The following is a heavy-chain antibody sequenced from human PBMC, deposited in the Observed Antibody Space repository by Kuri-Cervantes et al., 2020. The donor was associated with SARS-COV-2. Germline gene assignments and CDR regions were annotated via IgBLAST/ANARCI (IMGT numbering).Heavy chain of an antibody. Sequence: SVKVSCKASGYTFTSYDINWVRQAPGQGLEWMGGIIPFFGTPNYAQRFEGRVTITADQSTRTVYMEMTSLTLEDTAVYFCARDVGYGGSSELDITYFDCWGQGTLVTVSS. CDR2: IIPFFGTP. V-gene: IGHV1-69*13. CDR1: GYTFTSYD. D-gene: IGHD4-23*01. J-gene: IGHJ4*02. CDR3: ARDVGYGGSSELDITYFDC.